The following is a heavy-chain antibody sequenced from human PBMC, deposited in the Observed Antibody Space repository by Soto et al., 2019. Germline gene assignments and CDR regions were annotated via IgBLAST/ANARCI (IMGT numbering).Heavy chain of an antibody. CDR1: GFTFGDYA. J-gene: IGHJ4*02. CDR2: ISWNSGSK. CDR3: AKDMYYYDSSATFDY. Sequence: EVQLVESGGGLVQPGRSLRLSCAASGFTFGDYAMHWVRQAPGKGLEWVSGISWNSGSKGNADSVKGRFTISRDNANNSLYLQMNSLRAEDTALYYCAKDMYYYDSSATFDYWGQGTPVTVSS. D-gene: IGHD3-22*01. V-gene: IGHV3-9*01.